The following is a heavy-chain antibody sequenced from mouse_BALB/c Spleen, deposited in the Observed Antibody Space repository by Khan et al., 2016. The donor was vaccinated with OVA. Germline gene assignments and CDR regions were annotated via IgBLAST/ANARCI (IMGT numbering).Heavy chain of an antibody. Sequence: EVQLQESGPGLVKPSQSLSLTCTVTGYSITSGYGWNWIRQFPGNKLEWMGYIRYSGSTNYNPSLKSRITITRDTSKNKFFLQLNSVTTEDTATYYCARTARIKYWGQGTTLTVSS. V-gene: IGHV3-1*02. CDR3: ARTARIKY. CDR1: GYSITSGYG. CDR2: IRYSGST. D-gene: IGHD1-2*01. J-gene: IGHJ2*01.